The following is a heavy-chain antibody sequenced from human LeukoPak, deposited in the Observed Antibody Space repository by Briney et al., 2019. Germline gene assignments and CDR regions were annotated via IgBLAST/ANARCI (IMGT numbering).Heavy chain of an antibody. V-gene: IGHV4-39*07. CDR3: ARRQLADYYFDY. D-gene: IGHD6-13*01. Sequence: KPSETLSLTCTVSGGSISSSSYYWGWIRQPPGKGLEWIGSIYYSGSTYYNPSLKSRVTISVDTSKNQFSLKLSSVTAADTAVYYCARRQLADYYFDYWGQGTLVTVSS. J-gene: IGHJ4*02. CDR1: GGSISSSSYY. CDR2: IYYSGST.